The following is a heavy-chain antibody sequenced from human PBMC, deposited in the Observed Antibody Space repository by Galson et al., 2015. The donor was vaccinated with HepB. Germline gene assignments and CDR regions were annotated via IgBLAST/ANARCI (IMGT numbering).Heavy chain of an antibody. CDR3: ANSFPFRSNPFYYYYYMDV. V-gene: IGHV3-23*01. J-gene: IGHJ6*03. CDR1: GFTFSSYA. CDR2: ISGSGGST. D-gene: IGHD2-21*01. Sequence: SLRLSCAASGFTFSSYAMSWVRQAPGKGLEWVSAISGSGGSTYYADSVKGRFTISRDNSKNTLYLQMDSLRAEDTAVYYCANSFPFRSNPFYYYYYMDVWGKGTTVTVSS.